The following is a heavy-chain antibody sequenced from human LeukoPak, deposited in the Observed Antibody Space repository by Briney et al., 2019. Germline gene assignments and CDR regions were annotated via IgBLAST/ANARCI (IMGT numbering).Heavy chain of an antibody. J-gene: IGHJ3*02. V-gene: IGHV1-46*01. Sequence: ASVKVSCKASGYTFTSYYMHWVRQAPGQGLEWMGIINPSGGSTSYAQKFQGRVTMTRDTSTSTVYMELSSLRSEDTAVYYCARSVEMATIGAHDAFDIWGQGTMVTVSS. CDR1: GYTFTSYY. CDR2: INPSGGST. CDR3: ARSVEMATIGAHDAFDI. D-gene: IGHD5-24*01.